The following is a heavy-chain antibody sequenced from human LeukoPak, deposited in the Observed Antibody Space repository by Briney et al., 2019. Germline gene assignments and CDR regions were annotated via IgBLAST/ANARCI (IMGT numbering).Heavy chain of an antibody. Sequence: GASVKVSCKASGYTFTSYAISWVRQAPGQGLEWMGGIIPIFGTANYAQKFQGRVTITADESTSTAYMELSSLRSEDTAVYYCARDRGELRYFDWSLNYWGQGTLVTVSS. CDR3: ARDRGELRYFDWSLNY. V-gene: IGHV1-69*13. J-gene: IGHJ4*02. CDR2: IIPIFGTA. D-gene: IGHD3-9*01. CDR1: GYTFTSYA.